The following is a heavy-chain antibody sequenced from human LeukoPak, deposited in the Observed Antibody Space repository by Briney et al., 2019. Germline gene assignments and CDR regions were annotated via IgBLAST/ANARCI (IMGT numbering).Heavy chain of an antibody. D-gene: IGHD3-3*01. V-gene: IGHV4-59*01. CDR1: GGSISSYY. J-gene: IGHJ6*03. CDR3: ARFNDFWSGYYTPHYYMDV. CDR2: IYYSGGT. Sequence: SETLSLTCTVSGGSISSYYWSWIRQPPGKGLEWIGYIYYSGGTNYNPSLKSRVTISVDTSKNQFSLKLSSVTAADTAVYYCARFNDFWSGYYTPHYYMDVWGKGTTVTVSS.